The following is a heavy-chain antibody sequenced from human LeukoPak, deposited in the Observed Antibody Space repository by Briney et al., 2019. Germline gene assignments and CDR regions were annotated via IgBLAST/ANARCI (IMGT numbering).Heavy chain of an antibody. V-gene: IGHV3-74*01. J-gene: IGHJ4*02. Sequence: QPGGSLRLSCAASGFTFNSYWMHWVRQAPGKGLVWVLRINSDGSNTTYADSGKGRFTISRDNAKNTLYLQMNSLRAEDTAVYYCARDDRGQLWSLDYWGQGTLITVTS. CDR1: GFTFNSYW. CDR3: ARDDRGQLWSLDY. CDR2: INSDGSNT. D-gene: IGHD5-18*01.